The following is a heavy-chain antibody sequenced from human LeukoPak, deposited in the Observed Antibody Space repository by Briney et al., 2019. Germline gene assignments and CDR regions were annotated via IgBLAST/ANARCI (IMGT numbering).Heavy chain of an antibody. CDR1: GFTFSSYS. D-gene: IGHD3-9*01. CDR3: AKSASYDILYYFDY. Sequence: GGSLRLSCAASGFTFSSYSMNWVRQAPGKGLEWVSSISSSSSYIYYADSVKGRFTISRDNSKNTLYLQMNSLRAEDTAVYYCAKSASYDILYYFDYWGQGTLVTVSS. J-gene: IGHJ4*02. CDR2: ISSSSSYI. V-gene: IGHV3-21*04.